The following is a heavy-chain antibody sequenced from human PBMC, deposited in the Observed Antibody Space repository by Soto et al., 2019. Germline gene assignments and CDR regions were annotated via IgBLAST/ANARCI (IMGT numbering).Heavy chain of an antibody. CDR3: ARVRSRGWYTQPLYYMDV. V-gene: IGHV4-34*01. CDR2: INHSGST. Sequence: PSETLSLTCTVSGGSFSGYYWSWIRQPPGKGLEWIGEINHSGSTNYNPSLKSRVTISVDTSKNQFSLKLSSVTAADTAVYYCARVRSRGWYTQPLYYMDVWGKGTTVTVSS. D-gene: IGHD6-19*01. CDR1: GGSFSGYY. J-gene: IGHJ6*03.